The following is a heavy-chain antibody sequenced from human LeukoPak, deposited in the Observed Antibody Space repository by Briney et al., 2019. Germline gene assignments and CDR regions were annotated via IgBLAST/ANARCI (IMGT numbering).Heavy chain of an antibody. CDR2: ISAYNGNT. D-gene: IGHD3-10*01. CDR3: ARLDGSGSYYNIYYYYYMDV. J-gene: IGHJ6*03. V-gene: IGHV1-18*01. CDR1: GYTFTSYG. Sequence: ASXKVSCKASGYTFTSYGISWVRQAPGQGLEWMGWISAYNGNTNYAQKLQGRVTITTDTSTSTAYMELRSLRSDDTAVYYCARLDGSGSYYNIYYYYYMDVWGKGTTVTVSS.